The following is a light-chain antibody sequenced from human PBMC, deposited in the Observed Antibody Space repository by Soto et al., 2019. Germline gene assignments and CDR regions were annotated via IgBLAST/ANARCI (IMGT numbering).Light chain of an antibody. CDR3: QQYAGSPRT. CDR1: QSVSSRS. Sequence: EIVLTQSPCTLSLSPGERATLSCRASQSVSSRSLAWYQQKPGQAPRLLISDASNRAADIPDRFSGSGSGTDSTLTINRLEPEDFAVYYCQQYAGSPRTFGQGTKVDIK. J-gene: IGKJ1*01. V-gene: IGKV3-20*01. CDR2: DAS.